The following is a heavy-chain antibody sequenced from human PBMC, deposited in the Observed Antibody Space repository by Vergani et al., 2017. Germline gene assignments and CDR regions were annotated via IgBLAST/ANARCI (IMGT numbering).Heavy chain of an antibody. Sequence: EVQLLESGGGLVQPGGSLRLSCAASGFTRRREEMSGVRQAPGKGLEWVSAISGSGGSTYYADSVKGRFTISRDNSKNTLYLQRNSLRAEDTAVYYCAKEQTTVTSFFGYWGQGTLVTVSS. CDR1: GFTRRREE. CDR3: AKEQTTVTSFFGY. CDR2: ISGSGGST. D-gene: IGHD4-17*01. V-gene: IGHV3-23*01. J-gene: IGHJ4*02.